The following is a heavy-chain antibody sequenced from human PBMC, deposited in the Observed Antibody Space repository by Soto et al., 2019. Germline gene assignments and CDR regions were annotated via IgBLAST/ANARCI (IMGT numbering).Heavy chain of an antibody. CDR2: ISSSSSTI. V-gene: IGHV3-48*01. CDR1: GFTFSSYS. J-gene: IGHJ5*02. CDR3: ASYTKSAVTTEFDP. Sequence: GGSLRLSCAASGFTFSSYSMNWVRQAPGKGLEWVSYISSSSSTIYYADSVKGRFTISRDNAKNSLYLQMNSLRAEDTAVYYCASYTKSAVTTEFDPWGQGTLVTVSS. D-gene: IGHD4-17*01.